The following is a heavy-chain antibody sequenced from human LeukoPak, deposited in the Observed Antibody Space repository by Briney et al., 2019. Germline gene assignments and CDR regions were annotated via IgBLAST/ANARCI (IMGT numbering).Heavy chain of an antibody. D-gene: IGHD2-15*01. CDR2: ISSSSSHI. Sequence: GGSLRLSCAAPGFSFSSYNMNWVRQAPGKGLEWVSSISSSSSHIYYADSVKGRFTISRDNVKNSLYLQMNSLRAEDTAVYYCATGLHSEPSFLVNWGQGTLVTVSS. J-gene: IGHJ4*02. CDR3: ATGLHSEPSFLVN. V-gene: IGHV3-21*01. CDR1: GFSFSSYN.